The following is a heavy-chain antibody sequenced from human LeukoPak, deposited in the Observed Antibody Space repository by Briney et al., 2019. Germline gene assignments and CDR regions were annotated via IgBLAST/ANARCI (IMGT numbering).Heavy chain of an antibody. D-gene: IGHD2-15*01. J-gene: IGHJ3*02. CDR1: GYTFTSYG. V-gene: IGHV1-18*01. CDR2: ISAYNGNT. Sequence: ASVKVSCKASGYTFTSYGISWVRQAPGQGLEWMGWISAYNGNTNYAQKLQGRVTMTTDTSTSTAYMELRSLRSDDTAVYYCARDQGDIVVVVDAFDIWGQGTMVTVSS. CDR3: ARDQGDIVVVVDAFDI.